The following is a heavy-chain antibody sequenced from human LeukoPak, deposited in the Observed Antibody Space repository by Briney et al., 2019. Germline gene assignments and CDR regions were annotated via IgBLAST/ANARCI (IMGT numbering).Heavy chain of an antibody. J-gene: IGHJ4*02. Sequence: SETLSLTCTVSGDSISSSHYYWGWIRQSPGKGLEWIGSIYSGGETHYNPSLNSRVTIFLDTSKNRFSLNLISVTATDTAAYYCVRDYSNFVQGDWGQGTLVTVSS. CDR1: GDSISSSHYY. CDR3: VRDYSNFVQGD. V-gene: IGHV4-39*02. CDR2: IYSGGET. D-gene: IGHD4-11*01.